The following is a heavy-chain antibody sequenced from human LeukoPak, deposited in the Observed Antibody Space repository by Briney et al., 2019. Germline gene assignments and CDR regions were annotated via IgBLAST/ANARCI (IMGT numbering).Heavy chain of an antibody. J-gene: IGHJ3*02. CDR3: ATDDYGDYNRAFDI. CDR2: ISTSGST. CDR1: GGSISSGSYY. D-gene: IGHD4-17*01. Sequence: PSQTLSLTCTVSGGSISSGSYYWSWIRQPAGKGLEWIGRISTSGSTIYNPSLKSRVTISADTSKNQFSLTLRSVTAADTAVYYCATDDYGDYNRAFDIWGQGTMVTVSS. V-gene: IGHV4-61*02.